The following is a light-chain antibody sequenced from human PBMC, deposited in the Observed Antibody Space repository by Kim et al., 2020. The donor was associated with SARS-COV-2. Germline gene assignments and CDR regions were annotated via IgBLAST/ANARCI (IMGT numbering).Light chain of an antibody. CDR3: QQTDTPPQT. J-gene: IGKJ1*01. Sequence: APVRESVTIPCRASQSLRAYVIWYQQEPGQAPRLLLCVASTLLSGVPPRFSSSPSGTDYTLTIRGLRTEDFATCNCQQTDTPPQTFGQGTKVDIK. CDR1: QSLRAY. CDR2: VAS. V-gene: IGKV1-39*01.